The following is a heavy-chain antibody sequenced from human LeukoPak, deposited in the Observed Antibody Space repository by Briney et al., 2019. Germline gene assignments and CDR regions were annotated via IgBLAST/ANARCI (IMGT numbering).Heavy chain of an antibody. CDR3: ARDPGVSYGDYVDY. J-gene: IGHJ4*02. D-gene: IGHD4-17*01. CDR2: IYSGGST. Sequence: PGGSLRLSCAASGFTFSSYAMSWVRQAPGKGLEWVSVIYSGGSTYYADSVKGRFTISRDNSKNTLYLQMNSLRAEDTAVYYCARDPGVSYGDYVDYWGQGTLVTVSS. V-gene: IGHV3-66*01. CDR1: GFTFSSYA.